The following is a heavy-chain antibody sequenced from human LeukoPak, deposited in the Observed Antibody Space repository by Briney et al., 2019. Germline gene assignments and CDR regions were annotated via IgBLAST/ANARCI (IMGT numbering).Heavy chain of an antibody. CDR2: IKQDGSEK. CDR1: GFTFRRYW. CDR3: AREQPYYYDSSGTALMAEIKYYFDY. V-gene: IGHV3-7*01. J-gene: IGHJ4*02. D-gene: IGHD3-22*01. Sequence: PGGALRLSCAASGFTFRRYWMSWVRQAPGKGLEWVANIKQDGSEKYYVESVKGGFTISRDNAKNSLYLQMNSLRAAVTGVYYCAREQPYYYDSSGTALMAEIKYYFDYWGQGTLVTVSS.